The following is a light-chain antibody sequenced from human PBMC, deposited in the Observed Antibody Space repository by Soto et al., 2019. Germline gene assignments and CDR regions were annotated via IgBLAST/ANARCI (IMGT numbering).Light chain of an antibody. CDR2: GAS. V-gene: IGKV3-15*01. J-gene: IGKJ1*01. Sequence: EIVMTQSPATLSVSPGERATLSCRASQSVSSNLAWYTQKPGQAPRLLIYGASTRATGIPARLSGSGSGTEFTLTISSLQSEDFAVYDCQQYNNWPRTFGQGTKVDIK. CDR3: QQYNNWPRT. CDR1: QSVSSN.